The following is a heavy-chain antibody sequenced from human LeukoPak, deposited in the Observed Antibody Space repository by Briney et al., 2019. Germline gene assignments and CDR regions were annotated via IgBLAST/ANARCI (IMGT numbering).Heavy chain of an antibody. J-gene: IGHJ4*02. Sequence: PGRSLRLSCTASGFTFRSYWMTWVRQAGGKGLEWVANIKQDGNEKYYVDSVKGPFTISRDNAKNSLYLQMNSLRAEDTAVYYCAREYFYGSGSYYNGYWGQGALVTVSS. CDR2: IKQDGNEK. V-gene: IGHV3-7*04. CDR3: AREYFYGSGSYYNGY. D-gene: IGHD3-10*01. CDR1: GFTFRSYW.